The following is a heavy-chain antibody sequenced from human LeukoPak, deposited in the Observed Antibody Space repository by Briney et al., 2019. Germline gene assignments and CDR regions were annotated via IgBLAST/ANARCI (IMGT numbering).Heavy chain of an antibody. CDR2: IWYDGSKK. J-gene: IGHJ4*02. V-gene: IGHV3-33*08. Sequence: GGSLRLTCAASGFTFSSYGMHWVRKAPGKGMEWVALIWYDGSKKLYGDSVKGRFTISRDNSKNTLYLQMNSLRDEDTAVYYCARDPGNYDRGGSYFDYWGQGTLVTVSS. D-gene: IGHD3-22*01. CDR1: GFTFSSYG. CDR3: ARDPGNYDRGGSYFDY.